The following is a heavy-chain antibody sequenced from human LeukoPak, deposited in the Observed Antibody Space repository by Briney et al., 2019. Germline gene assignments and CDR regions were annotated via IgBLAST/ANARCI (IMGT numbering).Heavy chain of an antibody. Sequence: SETLSLTCTVSGGSMNSGGYYWTWIRQYPGKGLEWIGYIDYSGSTYYKASLKSRITISVDTSKKQFSLKLSAVTAADAAVYYCARTSYCTGGSCFFDYWGQGTLVTVSS. D-gene: IGHD2-15*01. CDR1: GGSMNSGGYY. V-gene: IGHV4-31*03. CDR3: ARTSYCTGGSCFFDY. J-gene: IGHJ4*02. CDR2: IDYSGST.